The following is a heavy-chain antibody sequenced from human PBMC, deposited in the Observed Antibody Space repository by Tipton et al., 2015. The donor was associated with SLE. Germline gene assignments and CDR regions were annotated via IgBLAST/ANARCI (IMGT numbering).Heavy chain of an antibody. Sequence: QVQLVQSGAEVKKPGSSVKVSCKASGGTFSSYTISWVRQAPGQGLEWMGRIIPILGIANYAQKFQGRVTITADKSTSTAYMELSSLRSEDTAVYYCARGLGYCSGGSCYGDYWGQGTLVTVSS. CDR3: ARGLGYCSGGSCYGDY. V-gene: IGHV1-69*02. CDR2: IIPILGIA. D-gene: IGHD2-15*01. CDR1: GGTFSSYT. J-gene: IGHJ4*02.